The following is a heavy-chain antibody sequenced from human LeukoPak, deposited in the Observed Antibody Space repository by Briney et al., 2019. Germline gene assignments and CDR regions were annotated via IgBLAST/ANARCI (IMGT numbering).Heavy chain of an antibody. CDR1: GFTFSNYW. V-gene: IGHV3-7*03. D-gene: IGHD5-18*01. CDR2: IKQDGSEE. Sequence: GGSLRLSCAASGFTFSNYWMTWVRQAPGKGLEWVANIKQDGSEEYYVDSVKGRFTISRDNAKNSFYLQVNSLRAEDTAVYYCGRRYHYGYYFDYWGQGTLVTVSS. CDR3: GRRYHYGYYFDY. J-gene: IGHJ4*02.